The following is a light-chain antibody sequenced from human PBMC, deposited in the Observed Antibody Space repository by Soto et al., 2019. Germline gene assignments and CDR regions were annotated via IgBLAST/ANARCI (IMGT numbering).Light chain of an antibody. V-gene: IGLV1-40*01. CDR3: QSYDSSLSFSYL. J-gene: IGLJ1*01. CDR1: SSNIGAGYD. Sequence: QSVLTQPPSVSGAPGQRVTISCTGSSSNIGAGYDVHWYQQLPGTAPKLLIYGNSNRPSGVPDRFSGSKSGTSASLAITGLQSEDEADYYCQSYDSSLSFSYLFGTGTKLTVL. CDR2: GNS.